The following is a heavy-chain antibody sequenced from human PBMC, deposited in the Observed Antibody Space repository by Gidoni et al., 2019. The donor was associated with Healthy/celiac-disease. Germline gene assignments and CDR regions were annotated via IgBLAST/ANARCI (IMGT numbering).Heavy chain of an antibody. CDR2: LYYSGST. CDR1: GGSVSSGSYY. V-gene: IGHV4-61*01. D-gene: IGHD1-1*01. CDR3: ARADWTNRDY. Sequence: QVQLQESGPGLVKPSETLSLTCTVSGGSVSSGSYYWSWIRQPPGKGLEWIGYLYYSGSTNYNPSLKSRVTISVDTSKNQFSLKLSSVTAADTAVYYCARADWTNRDYWGQGTLVTVSS. J-gene: IGHJ4*02.